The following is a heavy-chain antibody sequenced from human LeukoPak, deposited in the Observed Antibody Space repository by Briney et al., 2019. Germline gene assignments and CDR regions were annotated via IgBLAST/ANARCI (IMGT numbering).Heavy chain of an antibody. CDR1: GGSISSSSYY. CDR2: IYYSGST. D-gene: IGHD3-22*01. J-gene: IGHJ5*02. Sequence: SETLSLTCTVSGGSISSSSYYWGWIRQPPGKGLEWIGSIYYSGSTYYNPSLKSRVTISVDTSKNQFSLKLSSVTAADTAVYYCAREVRRYYDSMFDPWGQGTLVTVSS. V-gene: IGHV4-39*07. CDR3: AREVRRYYDSMFDP.